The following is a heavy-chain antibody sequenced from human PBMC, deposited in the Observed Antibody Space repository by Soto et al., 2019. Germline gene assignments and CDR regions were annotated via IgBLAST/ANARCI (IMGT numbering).Heavy chain of an antibody. CDR2: IYYSGST. J-gene: IGHJ4*02. V-gene: IGHV4-31*03. CDR1: GGSISSGGYY. D-gene: IGHD2-15*01. Sequence: SETLSLTCTVSGGSISSGGYYWSWIRQHPGKGLEWIGCIYYSGSTYYNPSLKSRVTISVDTSKNQFSLKLSSVTAADTAVYYCGRLQNFNNWCFDSWGQVVLVTVSS. CDR3: GRLQNFNNWCFDS.